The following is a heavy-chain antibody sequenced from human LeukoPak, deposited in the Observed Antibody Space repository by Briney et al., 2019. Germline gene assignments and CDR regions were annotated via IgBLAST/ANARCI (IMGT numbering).Heavy chain of an antibody. Sequence: GGSLRLSCAASGFTFSSYWMHWVRQAPGKGLVWVSRINNDGSSTVYADSVKGRFTISRDNAKNTLFLQMNSLRAEDTAVYYCTRGWFGTLDPWGQGTLVTVSS. CDR2: INNDGSST. D-gene: IGHD3-10*01. V-gene: IGHV3-74*01. CDR3: TRGWFGTLDP. CDR1: GFTFSSYW. J-gene: IGHJ5*02.